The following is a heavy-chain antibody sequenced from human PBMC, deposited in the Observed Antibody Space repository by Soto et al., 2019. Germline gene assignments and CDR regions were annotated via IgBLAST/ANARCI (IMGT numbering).Heavy chain of an antibody. D-gene: IGHD3-10*01. CDR3: ARRYGSSFDI. V-gene: IGHV4-59*08. CDR1: GGSISSYY. CDR2: IYYSGST. J-gene: IGHJ3*02. Sequence: QVQLQESGPGLVKPSETLSLTCTVSGGSISSYYWSWIRQPPGKGLEWIGYIYYSGSTNYNPSLKIRVPLSVATPKTQFSLQLRSVTAADTAVYYCARRYGSSFDIWGQGTMVTVSS.